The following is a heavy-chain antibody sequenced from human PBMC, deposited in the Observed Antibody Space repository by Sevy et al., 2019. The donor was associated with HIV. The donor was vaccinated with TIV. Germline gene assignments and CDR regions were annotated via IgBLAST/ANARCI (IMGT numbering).Heavy chain of an antibody. Sequence: GGSLRLSCAASGFTFSNAWMSWVRQAPGKGLEWVGRSKSKTDGGTTDYAAPVKGRFTISREDSINTLYLQMNSLKTEDTAVYYCTTGRTCGGDCYAFHIWGQGTMVTVSS. CDR3: TTGRTCGGDCYAFHI. D-gene: IGHD2-21*01. CDR2: SKSKTDGGTT. J-gene: IGHJ3*02. V-gene: IGHV3-15*01. CDR1: GFTFSNAW.